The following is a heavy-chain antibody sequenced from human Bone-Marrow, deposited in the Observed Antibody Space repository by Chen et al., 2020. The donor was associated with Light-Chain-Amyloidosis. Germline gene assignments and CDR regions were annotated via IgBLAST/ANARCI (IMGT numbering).Heavy chain of an antibody. V-gene: IGHV5-51*01. CDR1: GYTFPNYW. Sequence: EVQLEQSGPEVKKPGESLKISCKGSGYTFPNYWIGWVRQMPGNGLEWMGVIYPDDSDARYSPSFEGQFTSSADKSITTAYLQWRSLKASDTAMYYWARRRDGYNFDYWGQGTLVTVSS. CDR2: IYPDDSDA. J-gene: IGHJ4*02. D-gene: IGHD5-12*01. CDR3: ARRRDGYNFDY.